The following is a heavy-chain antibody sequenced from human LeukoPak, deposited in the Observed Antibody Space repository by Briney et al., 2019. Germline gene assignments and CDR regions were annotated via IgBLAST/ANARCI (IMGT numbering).Heavy chain of an antibody. V-gene: IGHV1-3*01. CDR1: GYTFTSYA. CDR3: ARGPVGATNAFHI. CDR2: INAGNGNT. Sequence: ASVKVSCKASGYTFTSYAMHWVRQAPGQRLEWMGWINAGNGNTKYSQKFQGRVTITRDTSASTAYMELSSLRSEDTAVYYCARGPVGATNAFHIWGQGTLVTVSS. J-gene: IGHJ3*02. D-gene: IGHD1-26*01.